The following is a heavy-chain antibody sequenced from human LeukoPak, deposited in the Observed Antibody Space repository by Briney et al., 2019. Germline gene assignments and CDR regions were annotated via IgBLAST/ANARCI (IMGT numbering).Heavy chain of an antibody. CDR3: ARVHSIAVANEWFDP. CDR1: GGSISSYY. D-gene: IGHD6-19*01. J-gene: IGHJ5*02. V-gene: IGHV4-59*01. Sequence: SETLSLTCTVSGGSISSYYWSWIRQPPGKGLEWIGYIYYSGSTNYNPSLKSRVTIPVDTSKNQFSLKLSSVTAADTAVYYCARVHSIAVANEWFDPWGQGTLVTVSS. CDR2: IYYSGST.